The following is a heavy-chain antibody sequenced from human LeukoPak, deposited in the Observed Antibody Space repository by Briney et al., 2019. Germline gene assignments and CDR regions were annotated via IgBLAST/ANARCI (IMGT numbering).Heavy chain of an antibody. Sequence: SVKVSCKASGYTFTGYYMHWVRQAPGQGLEWMGGIIPIFGTANYAQKFQGRVTITADESTSTAYMELSSLRSEDTAVYYCARVGYCSSTSCSRPHFDYWGQGTLVTVSS. CDR1: GYTFTGYY. D-gene: IGHD2-2*01. CDR2: IIPIFGTA. V-gene: IGHV1-69*13. J-gene: IGHJ4*02. CDR3: ARVGYCSSTSCSRPHFDY.